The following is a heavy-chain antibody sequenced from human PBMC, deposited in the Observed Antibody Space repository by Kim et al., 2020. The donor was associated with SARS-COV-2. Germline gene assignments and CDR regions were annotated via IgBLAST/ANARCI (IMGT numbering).Heavy chain of an antibody. CDR2: IYSSGTT. V-gene: IGHV4-39*01. D-gene: IGHD3-16*01. CDR1: GDYSSLYSYY. Sequence: SETLSLTCTISGDYSSLYSYYWAWIRQTPGKGLEWIGSIYSSGTTYYNPSLKSRVTILVDMSKNQFSLKLTSVTAADTAIYYCARREVGVEGYYFYGMDVWGQGTTVTVSS. CDR3: ARREVGVEGYYFYGMDV. J-gene: IGHJ6*02.